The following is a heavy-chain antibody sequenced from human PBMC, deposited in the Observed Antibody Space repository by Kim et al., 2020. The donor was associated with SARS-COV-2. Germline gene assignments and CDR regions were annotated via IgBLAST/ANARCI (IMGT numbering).Heavy chain of an antibody. V-gene: IGHV4-39*07. CDR3: ARVRPVAGTLDYFDY. D-gene: IGHD6-19*01. Sequence: PSLKSRVTISVDTSKNQFSLKLSSVTAADTAVYYCARVRPVAGTLDYFDYWGQGTLVTVSS. J-gene: IGHJ4*02.